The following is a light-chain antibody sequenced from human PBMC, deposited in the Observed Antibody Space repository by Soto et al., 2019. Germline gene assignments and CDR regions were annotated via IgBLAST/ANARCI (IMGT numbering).Light chain of an antibody. J-gene: IGKJ2*01. CDR3: QQYDGSLYT. Sequence: EIVLTQSPGTLSLSPGERATLSCRASQSVSSRHLAWYQQKPGQAPRLLIYGASSRATGIPDRFSGSGSGTDFTITISRLEPEDFAVYYCQQYDGSLYTFGQGTKLEIK. CDR1: QSVSSRH. V-gene: IGKV3-20*01. CDR2: GAS.